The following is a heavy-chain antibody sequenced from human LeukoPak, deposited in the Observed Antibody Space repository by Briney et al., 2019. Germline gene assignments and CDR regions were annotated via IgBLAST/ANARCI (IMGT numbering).Heavy chain of an antibody. CDR2: INPNSGGT. Sequence: ASVKVSCKASGYTFTGYYMHWVRQAPGQGLEWMGWINPNSGGTNYAQKFQGWVTMTRDTSISTAYMELSRLRSDDTAVYYCARVGGGSYGSPPYAFDIWGQGTMVTVSS. CDR3: ARVGGGSYGSPPYAFDI. V-gene: IGHV1-2*04. J-gene: IGHJ3*02. CDR1: GYTFTGYY. D-gene: IGHD1-26*01.